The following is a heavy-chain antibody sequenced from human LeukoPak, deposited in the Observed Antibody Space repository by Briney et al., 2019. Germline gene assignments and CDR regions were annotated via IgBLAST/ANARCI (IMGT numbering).Heavy chain of an antibody. J-gene: IGHJ4*02. Sequence: SETLSLTCTASGDSISSYYWSWIRQPPGKGLEWIGYIYYSGSTNYNPSLKSRVTISVDTSKNQFSLKLSSVTAADTAVYYCARRDDFWALDYWGQGTLVTVSS. CDR1: GDSISSYY. CDR3: ARRDDFWALDY. D-gene: IGHD3-3*01. CDR2: IYYSGST. V-gene: IGHV4-59*01.